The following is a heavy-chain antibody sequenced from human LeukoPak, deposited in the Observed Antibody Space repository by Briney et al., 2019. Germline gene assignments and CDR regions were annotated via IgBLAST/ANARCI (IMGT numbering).Heavy chain of an antibody. CDR1: GYSFTSYW. D-gene: IGHD2-15*01. CDR3: ARHSPGYCSGGSCWGY. J-gene: IGHJ4*02. CDR2: IYPGDSDT. V-gene: IGHV5-51*01. Sequence: GESLKISFKGSGYSFTSYWIGWVRQMPGKGLGWMGIIYPGDSDTRYSPSFQGQVTISADKSISTAYLQWSSLKASDTAMYYCARHSPGYCSGGSCWGYWGQGTLVTVSS.